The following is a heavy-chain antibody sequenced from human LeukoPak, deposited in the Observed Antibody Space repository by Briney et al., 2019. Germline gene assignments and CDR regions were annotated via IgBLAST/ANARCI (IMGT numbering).Heavy chain of an antibody. Sequence: SETLSLTCAVYGGSFSGSNWSWISQPPGKRLEWMGEIYNSGSTIYNPSLKSRVIISVDTSKNQFSLNLISVTAADTAVYYCVREYDYWGQGTLVTVSS. CDR2: IYNSGST. V-gene: IGHV4-34*01. CDR3: VREYDY. J-gene: IGHJ4*02. CDR1: GGSFSGSN.